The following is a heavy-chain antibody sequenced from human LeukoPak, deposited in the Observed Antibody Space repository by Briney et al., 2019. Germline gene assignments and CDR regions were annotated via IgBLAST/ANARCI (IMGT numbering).Heavy chain of an antibody. Sequence: PSETLSLTCTVSGYSISSGYYWGWIRQPPGKGLEWIGSIYHSGSTYYNPSLKSRVTISVDRSKNQFSLKLSSVTAADTAVYYCASTGVAAAGPFDYWGQGTLVTVSS. CDR2: IYHSGST. V-gene: IGHV4-38-2*02. D-gene: IGHD6-13*01. CDR3: ASTGVAAAGPFDY. CDR1: GYSISSGYY. J-gene: IGHJ4*02.